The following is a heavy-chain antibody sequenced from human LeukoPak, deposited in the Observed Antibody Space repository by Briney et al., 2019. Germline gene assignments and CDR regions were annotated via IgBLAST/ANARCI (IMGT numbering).Heavy chain of an antibody. D-gene: IGHD6-13*01. V-gene: IGHV4-4*02. CDR3: ARDRIAAAGYDAFDI. J-gene: IGHJ3*02. Sequence: PSETLSLTCAVSGGSISSSNWWSWVRQPPGKGLEWIGEIYHSGSTNYNPSLKSRVTISVDKSKNQFSLKLSSVTAADTAVYYCARDRIAAAGYDAFDIWGQGTMVTVSS. CDR1: GGSISSSNW. CDR2: IYHSGST.